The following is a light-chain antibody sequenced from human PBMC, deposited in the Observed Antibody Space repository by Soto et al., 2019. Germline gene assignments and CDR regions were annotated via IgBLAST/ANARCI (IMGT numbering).Light chain of an antibody. CDR1: RSNIGAGND. V-gene: IGLV1-40*01. CDR3: QSYYSSLSGSV. CDR2: GNN. J-gene: IGLJ2*01. Sequence: QSVLTQPPSVSGAPGQRVTISCTGSRSNIGAGNDVQWYQQLPGTAPKLLIYGNNNRPSGVPDRFSGSKSGTSASLAITGLQAEDEADYYCQSYYSSLSGSVFGGGTKVTVL.